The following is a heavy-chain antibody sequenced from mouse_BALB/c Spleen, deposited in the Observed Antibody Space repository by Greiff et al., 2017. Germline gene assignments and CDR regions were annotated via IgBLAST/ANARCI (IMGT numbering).Heavy chain of an antibody. CDR2: IWAGGST. J-gene: IGHJ4*01. V-gene: IGHV2-9*02. CDR1: GFSLTSYG. Sequence: QVQLKQSGPGLVAPSQSLSITCTVSGFSLTSYGVYWVRQPPGKGLEWLGVIWAGGSTNYNSALMSRLSISKDNSKSQVFLKLNSLQTDDTATYYCAKTGRPDAMDYWGQGTSVTVSS. CDR3: AKTGRPDAMDY.